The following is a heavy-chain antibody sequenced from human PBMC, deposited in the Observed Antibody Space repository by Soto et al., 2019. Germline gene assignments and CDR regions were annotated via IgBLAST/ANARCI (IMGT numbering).Heavy chain of an antibody. CDR1: GFTVSSDS. J-gene: IGHJ6*02. V-gene: IGHV3-53*02. CDR2: IYSDNNT. CDR3: ARHYSAMGV. Sequence: EVQLVETGGDLIQPGGSLRLSCAASGFTVSSDSMTWVRQAPGKGLEWISIIYSDNNTDYEDSVKGRFSISRDTSKNILYLQMNSLRAEDTAEYYCARHYSAMGVWGQGTMVTVSS.